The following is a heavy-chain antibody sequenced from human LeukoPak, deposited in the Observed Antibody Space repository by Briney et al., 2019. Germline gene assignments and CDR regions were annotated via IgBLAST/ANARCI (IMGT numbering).Heavy chain of an antibody. CDR3: ARDKVSFDP. Sequence: PSGTLSLTCAVSGGSISSSNWWSWVRQPPGKGLEWIGEINHSGSTNYNPSLKSRVTISVDTSKNQFSLKLSSVTAADTAVYYCARDKVSFDPWGQGTLVTVSS. CDR2: INHSGST. V-gene: IGHV4-4*02. D-gene: IGHD1-14*01. CDR1: GGSISSSNW. J-gene: IGHJ5*02.